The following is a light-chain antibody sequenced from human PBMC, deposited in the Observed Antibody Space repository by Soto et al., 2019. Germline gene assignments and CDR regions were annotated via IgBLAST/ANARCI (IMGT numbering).Light chain of an antibody. Sequence: DIVMTQSPDSLAVSLGERATINCKSSQSVLYSSNNKNYLAWYQQKPGQPPRLLIYWASTRESGVSDRFSGSGSGTDFTLTISSLQAEDGAVYYCQQYYNTAAFGQGTKVEIK. CDR3: QQYYNTAA. CDR1: QSVLYSSNNKNY. V-gene: IGKV4-1*01. J-gene: IGKJ1*01. CDR2: WAS.